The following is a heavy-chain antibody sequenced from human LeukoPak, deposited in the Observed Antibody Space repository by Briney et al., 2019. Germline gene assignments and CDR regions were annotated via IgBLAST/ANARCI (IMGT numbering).Heavy chain of an antibody. V-gene: IGHV3-11*03. D-gene: IGHD4-17*01. CDR2: INTNTAYT. J-gene: IGHJ4*02. CDR3: ARTLYGDYVDY. CDR1: GFTFSDYY. Sequence: TGGSLRLSCAASGFTFSDYYMSWIRQAPGKGLEWVSYINTNTAYTNYADSVKGRFTISRDNTKNSLYLQMNSLRAEDTAVYYCARTLYGDYVDYWGQGTLVTVSS.